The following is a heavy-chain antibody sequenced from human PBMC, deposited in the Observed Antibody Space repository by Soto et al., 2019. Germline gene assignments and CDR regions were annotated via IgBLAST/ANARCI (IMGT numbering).Heavy chain of an antibody. Sequence: SETLSLTCTVSGGSISRGYYWSWVRQPPGKGLEWIGSIYPSVSSYHNPSLESRLTLSIDTSKNQFTLKLASVTAADTALYYCAREKVGTTFFDNWGQGTQVTVSS. CDR2: IYPSVSS. V-gene: IGHV4-38-2*02. CDR1: GGSISRGYY. CDR3: AREKVGTTFFDN. J-gene: IGHJ4*02. D-gene: IGHD1-1*01.